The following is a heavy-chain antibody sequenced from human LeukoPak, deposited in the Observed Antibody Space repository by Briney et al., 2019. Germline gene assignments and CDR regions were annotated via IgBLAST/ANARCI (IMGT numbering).Heavy chain of an antibody. CDR2: ITPFNGNT. CDR3: ARLGVLCITMIVVVIRV. J-gene: IGHJ4*02. D-gene: IGHD3-22*01. Sequence: ASVKVSCRASGYTFTRYYIHWVRQAPGQALEWMGWITPFNGNTNYAQKFQDRVTITRDRSMSTAYMELSSLRSEDTAMYYCARLGVLCITMIVVVIRVWGQGTLVTVSS. CDR1: GYTFTRYY. V-gene: IGHV1-45*02.